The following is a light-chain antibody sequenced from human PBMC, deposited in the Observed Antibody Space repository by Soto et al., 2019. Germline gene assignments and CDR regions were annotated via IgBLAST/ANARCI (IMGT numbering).Light chain of an antibody. CDR1: QSVNSN. CDR2: GAS. CDR3: QQYNNWPPGT. V-gene: IGKV3-15*01. Sequence: EIILTQSPATLSVSPGERATLSCRASQSVNSNLAWYQQKPGQAPRLLIYGASTRAAGIPARFSGSGSGTEVTLTIISLQSEDFVSYYCQQYNNWPPGTFGQGTKVELK. J-gene: IGKJ1*01.